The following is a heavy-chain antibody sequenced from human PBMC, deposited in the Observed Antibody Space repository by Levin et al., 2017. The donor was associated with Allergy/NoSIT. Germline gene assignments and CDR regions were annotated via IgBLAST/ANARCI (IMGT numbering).Heavy chain of an antibody. Sequence: GASVKVSCKASGYTFTGYYMHWVRQAPVQGLEWMGRINPNSGGTNYAQKFQGRVTMTRDTSISTAYMELSRLRSDDTAVYYCARLYGIAARPTPPGYWGQGTLVTVSS. V-gene: IGHV1-2*06. CDR3: ARLYGIAARPTPPGY. D-gene: IGHD6-6*01. CDR1: GYTFTGYY. J-gene: IGHJ4*02. CDR2: INPNSGGT.